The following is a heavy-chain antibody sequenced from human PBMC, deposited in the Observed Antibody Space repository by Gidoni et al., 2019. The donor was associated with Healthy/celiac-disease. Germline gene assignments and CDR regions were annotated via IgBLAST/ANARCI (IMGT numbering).Heavy chain of an antibody. CDR1: GFTLRSYA. CDR3: ANRKAYSYGEPVRYL. Sequence: EVQLLESGGGLVQPGGSLSLSCAASGFTLRSYAMSWVRQAPGKGLEWVSAISGSGGSTYYADSVKGRFTISRDNSKNTLYLQMNSLRAEDTAVYYCANRKAYSYGEPVRYLWGQGTLVTASS. J-gene: IGHJ4*02. V-gene: IGHV3-23*01. CDR2: ISGSGGST. D-gene: IGHD5-18*01.